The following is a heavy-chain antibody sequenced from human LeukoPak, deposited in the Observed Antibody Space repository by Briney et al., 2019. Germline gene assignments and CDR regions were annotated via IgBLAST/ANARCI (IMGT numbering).Heavy chain of an antibody. Sequence: GGSLRLSCAASGLTLSSYWTSWVRQAPGKGLEWVANIKQDGSEKYYVDSVEGRFTISRDNAKNSLYLQMNSLRAEDTAVYYCAREGYGPLDFWGQGTLVTVSS. CDR1: GLTLSSYW. J-gene: IGHJ4*02. CDR3: AREGYGPLDF. V-gene: IGHV3-7*01. D-gene: IGHD4-17*01. CDR2: IKQDGSEK.